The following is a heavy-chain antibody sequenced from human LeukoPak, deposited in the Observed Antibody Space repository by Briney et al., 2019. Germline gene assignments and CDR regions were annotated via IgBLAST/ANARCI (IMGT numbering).Heavy chain of an antibody. CDR3: AGRQVGVLSGDFYYNYMDV. CDR2: IYYRGST. V-gene: IGHV4-59*12. CDR1: GGPLTSYY. D-gene: IGHD1-26*01. J-gene: IGHJ6*03. Sequence: SETLSLTCAVSGGPLTSYYWSWIRQPPGKGLEWIGFIYYRGSTNYNPSLESRVTISVDKSKNQFSLKLSSVTAADTAIYYCAGRQVGVLSGDFYYNYMDVWGKGTTVTVSS.